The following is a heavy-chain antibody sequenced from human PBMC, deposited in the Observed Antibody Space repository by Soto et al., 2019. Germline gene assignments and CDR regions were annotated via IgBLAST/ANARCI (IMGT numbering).Heavy chain of an antibody. J-gene: IGHJ4*02. V-gene: IGHV3-74*01. D-gene: IGHD4-17*01. CDR2: INSDGSAT. CDR3: VRGGAYGDYRLDY. Sequence: HPGGSLRLSCAASGFNFSIYWMHWVRQAPGKGLVWVSRINSDGSATYYADSVKGRFTISRDNAKNTLYLQMHSLRAEDTAVYYCVRGGAYGDYRLDYWGQGTPVTVSS. CDR1: GFNFSIYW.